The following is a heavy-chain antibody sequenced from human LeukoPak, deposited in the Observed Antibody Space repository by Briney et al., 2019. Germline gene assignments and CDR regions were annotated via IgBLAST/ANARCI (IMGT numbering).Heavy chain of an antibody. CDR1: GGSHRFYY. CDR3: ARGSTEMATIFDY. Sequence: SDTLSLTCSVSGGSHRFYYWSCLPDPAGEGLEWFGRRYSTGSTNYNPSLKSRVTMSVDTSKNQFSLELPSVTAADTAVYYWARGSTEMATIFDYWGQGTLVIVSS. D-gene: IGHD5-24*01. V-gene: IGHV4-4*07. CDR2: RYSTGST. J-gene: IGHJ4*02.